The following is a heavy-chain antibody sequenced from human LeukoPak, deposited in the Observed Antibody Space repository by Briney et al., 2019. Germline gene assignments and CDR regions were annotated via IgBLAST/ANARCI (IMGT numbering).Heavy chain of an antibody. D-gene: IGHD3-10*01. Sequence: PGGSLRLSCAASGFTFSSYWMHWVRQGPGKGLVWVSRINEDGSSTSYAESVRGRFTISRDNAKNTLYLQMNSLRAEDAAVYYCTTDTFGARDSWGQGTLVTVSS. CDR3: TTDTFGARDS. CDR2: INEDGSST. V-gene: IGHV3-74*01. J-gene: IGHJ4*02. CDR1: GFTFSSYW.